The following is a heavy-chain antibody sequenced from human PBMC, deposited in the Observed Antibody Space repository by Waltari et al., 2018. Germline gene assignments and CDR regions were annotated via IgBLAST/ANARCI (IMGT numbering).Heavy chain of an antibody. CDR3: ARALGTTVTTAGGY. D-gene: IGHD4-17*01. CDR1: GFTFSSFE. V-gene: IGHV3-48*03. J-gene: IGHJ4*02. CDR2: ITSSGSTI. Sequence: VQLMESGGGLVQPGGSLRLSCAASGFTFSSFELSWARQAPGKGLGLVAYITSSGSTIYTADSVKGRFTITRDNAMDSLYLQMNSLRAEDTAVYFCARALGTTVTTAGGYWGQGTLVTVSS.